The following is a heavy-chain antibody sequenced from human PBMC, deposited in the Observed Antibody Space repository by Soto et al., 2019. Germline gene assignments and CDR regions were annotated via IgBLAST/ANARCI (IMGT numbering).Heavy chain of an antibody. CDR3: ARAGAAAAKYYFDY. CDR1: GGSFSGYY. V-gene: IGHV4-34*01. CDR2: INHSGST. Sequence: SETLSLTCAVYGGSFSGYYWSWIRQPPGKGLEWIGEINHSGSTNYNPSLKSRVTISVDTSKNQFSLKLSSVTAADTSVYFCARAGAAAAKYYFDYCGQGTRVTSPQ. J-gene: IGHJ4*02. D-gene: IGHD2-2*01.